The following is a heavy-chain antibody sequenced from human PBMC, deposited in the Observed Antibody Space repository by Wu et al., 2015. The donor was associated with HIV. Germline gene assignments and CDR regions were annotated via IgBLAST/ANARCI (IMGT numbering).Heavy chain of an antibody. Sequence: LVQSGPEAKRPGASMKVSCKASYILTSNPIGWVRQAPGQRLEWMGWMNPSNGHIQPAQKFQDRINMSANNSAHTAYMELSSLRSEDTAVYYCARGGGYYYVLNWFDSWGQGTLVTVSS. J-gene: IGHJ5*01. D-gene: IGHD1-26*01. CDR3: ARGGGYYYVLNWFDS. V-gene: IGHV1-8*01. CDR1: YILTSNP. CDR2: MNPSNGHI.